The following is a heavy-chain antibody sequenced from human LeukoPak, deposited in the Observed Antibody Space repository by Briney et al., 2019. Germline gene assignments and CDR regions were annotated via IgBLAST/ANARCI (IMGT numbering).Heavy chain of an antibody. J-gene: IGHJ5*02. V-gene: IGHV4-31*03. CDR3: ARVGILWLGELGVSGFDP. Sequence: SQTLSLTCTVSGGSISSGGYYWSWIRQHPGKGLEWIGYIYYSGSTYYNPSLKSRVTISVDTSKNQFSLKLSSVTAADTAVYYCARVGILWLGELGVSGFDPWGQGTLVTVSS. CDR1: GGSISSGGYY. CDR2: IYYSGST. D-gene: IGHD3-10*01.